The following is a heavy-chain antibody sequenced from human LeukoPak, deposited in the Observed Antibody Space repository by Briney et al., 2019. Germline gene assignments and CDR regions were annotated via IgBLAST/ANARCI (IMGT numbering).Heavy chain of an antibody. D-gene: IGHD6-13*01. J-gene: IGHJ6*03. CDR1: GGSFSGYY. V-gene: IGHV4-34*01. CDR3: ARGTGSSSWYPRYYYYYMDV. Sequence: SETLSLTCAVYGGSFSGYYWSWIRQPPGKGLEWIGEINHSGSTNYNPSLKSRVTISVDTSKNQFSLKLSSVTAADTAVYYCARGTGSSSWYPRYYYYYMDVWGKGTTVTVSS. CDR2: INHSGST.